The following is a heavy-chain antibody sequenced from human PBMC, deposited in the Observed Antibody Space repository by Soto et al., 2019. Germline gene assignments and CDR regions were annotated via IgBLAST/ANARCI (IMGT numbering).Heavy chain of an antibody. Sequence: ASVEVCCKASGGTFSHSTVAWVRQAPGHRPEWMGMIIPMFGSTNSAQKFRDRVTFSADTYTNTAYMELSSLRSEDTAVYYCATPSGLLGQYSALPDNWGQGTLVTVSS. CDR1: GGTFSHST. CDR3: ATPSGLLGQYSALPDN. V-gene: IGHV1-69*08. J-gene: IGHJ4*02. D-gene: IGHD5-12*01. CDR2: IIPMFGST.